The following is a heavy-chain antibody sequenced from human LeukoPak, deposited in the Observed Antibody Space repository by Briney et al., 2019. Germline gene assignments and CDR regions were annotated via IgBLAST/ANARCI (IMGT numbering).Heavy chain of an antibody. J-gene: IGHJ5*02. CDR1: GFTFTGYY. V-gene: IGHV1-2*02. Sequence: GASVKVSCKASGFTFTGYYMHWVRQAPGQGLEWMGWINPNSGGTNYAQKFQGRVTMTRDTSISTAYMELSRLRSDDTAVYYCARGPFHVMVTTSWFDPWGQGTLVTVSS. D-gene: IGHD5-18*01. CDR3: ARGPFHVMVTTSWFDP. CDR2: INPNSGGT.